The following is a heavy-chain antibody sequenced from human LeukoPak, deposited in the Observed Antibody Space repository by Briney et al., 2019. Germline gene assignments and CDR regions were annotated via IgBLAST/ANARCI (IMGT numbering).Heavy chain of an antibody. Sequence: ASVKVSCKASGYPFTSYAMSWVRQAPGQGLEWMGWINANTGNPTYAQGFTGRFVFSLDTSVSTAYLQISSLKAEDTAVYYCARDGLPGRYYYDSSGYYYEPPTNFDYWGQGTLVTVSS. J-gene: IGHJ4*02. V-gene: IGHV7-4-1*02. CDR1: GYPFTSYA. D-gene: IGHD3-22*01. CDR3: ARDGLPGRYYYDSSGYYYEPPTNFDY. CDR2: INANTGNP.